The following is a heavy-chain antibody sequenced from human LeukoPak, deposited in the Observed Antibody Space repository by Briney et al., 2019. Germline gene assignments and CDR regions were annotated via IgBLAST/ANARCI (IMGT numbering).Heavy chain of an antibody. J-gene: IGHJ4*02. V-gene: IGHV3-23*01. CDR1: GFNFNIYA. Sequence: PGGSLRLSCAASGFNFNIYAMTWVRQAPGKGLEWVSLIDGSGAHTYYADSVKGRFTISRDNSKSTLYLQMNSLRTEDTAVFYCAKEPRHCGGDCFSLLDYWGQGTLVSVSS. CDR3: AKEPRHCGGDCFSLLDY. D-gene: IGHD2-21*02. CDR2: IDGSGAHT.